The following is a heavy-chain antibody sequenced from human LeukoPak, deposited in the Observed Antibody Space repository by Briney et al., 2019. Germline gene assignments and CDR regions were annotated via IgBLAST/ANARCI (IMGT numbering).Heavy chain of an antibody. Sequence: GGSLRHSCAASGFTFSSYWMSWVRQAPGKGLEWVANIKQDGSEKYYVDSVKGQFTISRDNAKNSLYLQMNSLRAEDTAVYYCARAGQVGATGTKHWGQGTLVAVSS. CDR3: ARAGQVGATGTKH. J-gene: IGHJ1*01. CDR2: IKQDGSEK. V-gene: IGHV3-7*01. D-gene: IGHD1-26*01. CDR1: GFTFSSYW.